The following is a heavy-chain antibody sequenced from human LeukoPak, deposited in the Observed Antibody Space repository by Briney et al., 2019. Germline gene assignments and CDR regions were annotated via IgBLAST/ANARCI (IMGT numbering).Heavy chain of an antibody. V-gene: IGHV1-8*01. CDR2: MNPNSGNT. Sequence: ASVKVSCKASGYTFTSYDINWVRQATGQGLEWMGWMNPNSGNTGCAQKFQGRVTMTRNTSISTAYMELSSLRSEDTAVYYCARGPIMITFGGVIVSNWFDPWGQGTLVTVSS. J-gene: IGHJ5*02. CDR3: ARGPIMITFGGVIVSNWFDP. CDR1: GYTFTSYD. D-gene: IGHD3-16*02.